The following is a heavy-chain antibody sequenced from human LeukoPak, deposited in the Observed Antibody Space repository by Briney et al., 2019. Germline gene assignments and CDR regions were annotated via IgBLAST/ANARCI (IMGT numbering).Heavy chain of an antibody. CDR3: ARAEMRLQWKEIDQ. D-gene: IGHD2-15*01. CDR2: VDESGNS. CDR1: GGSLCGYH. Sequence: HPSETLSLTCGVYGGSLCGYHWSWIRQSPGRGLEWIGEVDESGNSNYNPSLKRRVTISIDTYENQFSLEVTSVTAADTAIYYCARAEMRLQWKEIDQWGQGTLVTVSS. J-gene: IGHJ1*01. V-gene: IGHV4-34*01.